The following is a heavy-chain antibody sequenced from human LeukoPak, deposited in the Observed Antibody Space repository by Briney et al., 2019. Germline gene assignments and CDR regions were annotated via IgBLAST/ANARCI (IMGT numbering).Heavy chain of an antibody. CDR3: ARGLYDSSGYYYFPHY. CDR1: GFTFSSYG. CDR2: IWYDGSNK. V-gene: IGHV3-33*01. Sequence: GGSLRLSCAASGFTFSSYGMHWARQAPGKGLEWVAVIWYDGSNKYYADSVKGRFTISRGNSNNTLYLQMNSLRAEDTAVYYCARGLYDSSGYYYFPHYWGQGTLVTVSS. D-gene: IGHD3-22*01. J-gene: IGHJ4*02.